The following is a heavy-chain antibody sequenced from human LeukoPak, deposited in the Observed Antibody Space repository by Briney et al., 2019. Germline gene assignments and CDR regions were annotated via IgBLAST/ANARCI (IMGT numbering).Heavy chain of an antibody. J-gene: IGHJ4*02. V-gene: IGHV4-59*01. CDR2: IYYSGST. CDR3: ARDPQSVIFDY. Sequence: SETLSLTCTVSGGSISSYTWCWIRQPPGKGLEWIGYIYYSGSTNYNPSLKSRVTISVDTSKNQFALKLSSVTAADTAVYYCARDPQSVIFDYWGQGTLVTVSS. CDR1: GGSISSYT. D-gene: IGHD2-21*01.